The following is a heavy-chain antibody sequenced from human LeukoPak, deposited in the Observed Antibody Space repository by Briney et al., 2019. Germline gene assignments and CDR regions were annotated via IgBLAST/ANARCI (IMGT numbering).Heavy chain of an antibody. J-gene: IGHJ4*02. CDR2: IRYDGSNK. D-gene: IGHD5-18*01. V-gene: IGHV3-30*02. Sequence: GGSLRLSCAASGFTFSSYGMHWVRQAPGKGLEWVAFIRYDGSNKYYADSVKGRFTISRDNSKNTLYLQMNSLRAEDTAVYYCAKDGPRYSYGPTSIDYWGQGTLVTVSS. CDR3: AKDGPRYSYGPTSIDY. CDR1: GFTFSSYG.